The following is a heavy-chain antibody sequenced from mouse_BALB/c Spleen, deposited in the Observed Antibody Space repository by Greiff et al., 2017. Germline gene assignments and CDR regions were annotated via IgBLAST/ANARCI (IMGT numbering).Heavy chain of an antibody. CDR3: AKGGVVATFDAMDY. Sequence: VQLQQSGPSLVQPSQSLSITCTVSGFSLTSYGVHWVRQSPGKGLEWLGVIWRGGSTDYNAAFMSRLSITKDNSKSQVFFKMNSLQADDTAIYYCAKGGVVATFDAMDYWGQGTSVTVSS. V-gene: IGHV2-5-1*01. J-gene: IGHJ4*01. CDR1: GFSLTSYG. D-gene: IGHD1-1*01. CDR2: IWRGGST.